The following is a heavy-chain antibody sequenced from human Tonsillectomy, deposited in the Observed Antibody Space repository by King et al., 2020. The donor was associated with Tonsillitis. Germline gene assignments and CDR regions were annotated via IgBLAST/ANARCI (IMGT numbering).Heavy chain of an antibody. D-gene: IGHD6-25*01. CDR2: ISYDGSNK. CDR1: GFTFSSYA. Sequence: VQLVESGGGVVQPGRSLRLSCAASGFTFSSYAMHWVRQAPGKGLEWVAVISYDGSNKYYADSVKGRFTISRDNSKNTLYLQMNSLRAEDTAVYYCARAKRLATVQKAPGYYFDYWGQGTLVTVSS. V-gene: IGHV3-30-3*01. J-gene: IGHJ4*02. CDR3: ARAKRLATVQKAPGYYFDY.